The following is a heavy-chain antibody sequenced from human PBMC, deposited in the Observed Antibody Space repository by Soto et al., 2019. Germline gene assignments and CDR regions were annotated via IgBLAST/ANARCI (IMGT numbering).Heavy chain of an antibody. CDR2: ISGSGGST. V-gene: IGHV3-23*01. CDR1: GFTFSSYA. D-gene: IGHD2-8*01. J-gene: IGHJ5*02. CDR3: AKVGIVLMVYGDWFDP. Sequence: GGSLRLSCAASGFTFSSYAMSWVRQAPGKGLEWVSAISGSGGSTYYADSVKGRFTISRDNSKNTPYLQMNSLRAEDTAVYYCAKVGIVLMVYGDWFDPWGQGTLVTVSS.